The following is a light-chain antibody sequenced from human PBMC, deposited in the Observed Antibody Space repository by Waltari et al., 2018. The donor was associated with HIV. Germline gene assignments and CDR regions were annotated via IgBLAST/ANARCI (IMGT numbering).Light chain of an antibody. CDR1: SLRNYY. Sequence: SSELTQDPIVSVTLGQTVTITCQGDSLRNYYASWHQLKPGQAPILVIFYKNTRPSGIPDRFSGSTSGNTASLTITGSQAEDEADYFCASRDNNGKRVLFGGGTKLTVL. J-gene: IGLJ3*02. CDR2: YKN. CDR3: ASRDNNGKRVL. V-gene: IGLV3-19*01.